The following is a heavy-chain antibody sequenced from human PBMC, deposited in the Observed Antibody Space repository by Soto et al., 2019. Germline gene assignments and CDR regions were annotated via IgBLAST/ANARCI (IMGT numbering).Heavy chain of an antibody. CDR3: ARGYCSGYYYGDSAFDI. CDR1: GGTFSTHA. J-gene: IGHJ3*02. V-gene: IGHV1-69*13. Sequence: SVKVSCKASGGTFSTHAIIWVRQAPGHGLEWMGGIIPISGTTYYTQKFQGRVTITADEPTSTAFMELSSLKSEDTAVFYCARGYCSGYYYGDSAFDIWGQGTMVTVSS. D-gene: IGHD3-22*01. CDR2: IIPISGTT.